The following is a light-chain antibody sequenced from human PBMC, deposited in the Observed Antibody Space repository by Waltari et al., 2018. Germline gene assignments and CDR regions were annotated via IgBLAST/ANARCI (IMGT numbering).Light chain of an antibody. CDR1: QSLLYSSNNKNY. Sequence: DIVMTQSPDSLAVSLGERATINCKSSQSLLYSSNNKNYLAWYQQKPGQPPKLLVYWASTRESGVPYRFSGSGSGTDFTLTISSLQAEDVAVYYCQQYYTTLYTFGQGTKLEIK. CDR2: WAS. J-gene: IGKJ2*01. CDR3: QQYYTTLYT. V-gene: IGKV4-1*01.